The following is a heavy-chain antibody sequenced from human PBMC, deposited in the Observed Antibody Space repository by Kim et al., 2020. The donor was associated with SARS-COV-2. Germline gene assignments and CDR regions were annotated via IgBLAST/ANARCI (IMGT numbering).Heavy chain of an antibody. CDR2: IIPILGIA. CDR1: GGTFSSYA. D-gene: IGHD3-10*01. Sequence: SVKVSCKASGGTFSSYAISWVRQAPGQGLEWMGRIIPILGIANYAQKFQGRVTITADKSTSTAYMELSSLRSEDTAVYYCAREGLGFGELLSLDYWGQGTLVTVSS. J-gene: IGHJ4*02. CDR3: AREGLGFGELLSLDY. V-gene: IGHV1-69*04.